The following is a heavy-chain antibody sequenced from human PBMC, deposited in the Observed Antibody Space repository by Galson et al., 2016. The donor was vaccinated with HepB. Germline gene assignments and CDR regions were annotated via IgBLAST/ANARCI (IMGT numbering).Heavy chain of an antibody. D-gene: IGHD4-23*01. CDR1: GFAFGSHW. Sequence: PRLSCAASGFAFGSHWMHWVRQVPGKGLVWVSRINSDGPISNYADSVKGRFTISRDNAKNTLYLQMNSLRVEDTAVYYCGRDHSVVLTTAYNWFDPWGQGTLVTVSS. J-gene: IGHJ5*02. V-gene: IGHV3-74*01. CDR3: GRDHSVVLTTAYNWFDP. CDR2: INSDGPIS.